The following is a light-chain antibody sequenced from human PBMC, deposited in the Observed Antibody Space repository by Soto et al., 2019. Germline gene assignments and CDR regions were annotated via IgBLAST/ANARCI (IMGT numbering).Light chain of an antibody. CDR3: CSYAGSRWM. V-gene: IGLV2-23*02. CDR2: EVY. J-gene: IGLJ3*02. CDR1: SDDIGSFNL. Sequence: QSALTQPASVSGSPGQSITFSCTGSSDDIGSFNLVSWYQQYPGKAPKLILYEVYKRPLGVCDRFSGSKSGSTASLTISGLQAEDEADYHCCSYAGSRWMFGGGTKVTVL.